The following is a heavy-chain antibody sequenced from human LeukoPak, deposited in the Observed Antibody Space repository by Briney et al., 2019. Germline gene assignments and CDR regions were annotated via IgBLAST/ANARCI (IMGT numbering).Heavy chain of an antibody. CDR1: GFTFSSYA. CDR3: ATFSSVTGTTI. CDR2: ISGSGGST. D-gene: IGHD1-7*01. Sequence: GGSLRLSCAASGFTFSSYAMSWVRQAPGKGLEWVSAISGSGGSTYYADSVKGRFTISRDNSKNTLYLQMNSLRAEDTAVYYCATFSSVTGTTIWGQGTLVTVSS. V-gene: IGHV3-23*01. J-gene: IGHJ4*02.